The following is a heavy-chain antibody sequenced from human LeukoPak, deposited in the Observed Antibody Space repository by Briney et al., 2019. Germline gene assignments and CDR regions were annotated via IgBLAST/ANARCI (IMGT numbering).Heavy chain of an antibody. J-gene: IGHJ6*02. D-gene: IGHD3-3*01. CDR2: MNPNSGGT. Sequence: GASVKVSCKASGYTFTIYDINWVRQAPGQGLEWVGWMNPNSGGTVYAQNFQGRVTMTRDISIGTAYMELNSLRSEDTAVYYCARGAIFGVTXKGYGMDVWGQGTTVTVS. CDR3: ARGAIFGVTXKGYGMDV. CDR1: GYTFTIYD. V-gene: IGHV1-8*01.